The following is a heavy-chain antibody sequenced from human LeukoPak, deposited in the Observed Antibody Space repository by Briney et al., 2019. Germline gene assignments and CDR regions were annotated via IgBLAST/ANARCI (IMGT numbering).Heavy chain of an antibody. D-gene: IGHD5-12*01. V-gene: IGHV3-33*08. CDR1: GFTFSSYG. J-gene: IGHJ6*02. Sequence: PGRSLRLSCAASGFTFSSYGMHWVRQAPGKGLEWVAVIWYDGSNKYYADSVKGRFTISRDNSKNTLYLQMNSLRAEDTAVYYCARGAKTIVATAYYGMDVWGQGTTVTVSS. CDR2: IWYDGSNK. CDR3: ARGAKTIVATAYYGMDV.